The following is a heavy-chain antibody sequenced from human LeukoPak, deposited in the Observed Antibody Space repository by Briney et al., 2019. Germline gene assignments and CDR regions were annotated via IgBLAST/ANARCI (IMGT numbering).Heavy chain of an antibody. Sequence: GGSLRLSCSTFGFTFGDHAMAWVRQAPGKGLEWIGFIRSKAYGGTTEYAASVSGRFTISREDSKSVAYLQMNSLKTEDTAVYFCARGPIHLWLHSGMDVWGQGTTVTVSS. CDR2: IRSKAYGGTT. J-gene: IGHJ6*02. D-gene: IGHD5-18*01. CDR3: ARGPIHLWLHSGMDV. CDR1: GFTFGDHA. V-gene: IGHV3-49*04.